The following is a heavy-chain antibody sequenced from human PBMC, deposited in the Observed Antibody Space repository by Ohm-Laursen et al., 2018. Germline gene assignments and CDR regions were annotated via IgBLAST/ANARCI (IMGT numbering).Heavy chain of an antibody. CDR3: AKGWELPDY. Sequence: SLRLSCAASGFTFSSYAMTWVRQAPGKGLEWVSGISGGGGGTYYADSVKGRFTISRDNSKNTLYLQMNSLRAEDTAVYYCAKGWELPDYWGQGTLVTVSS. CDR1: GFTFSSYA. V-gene: IGHV3-23*01. J-gene: IGHJ4*02. D-gene: IGHD1-26*01. CDR2: ISGGGGGT.